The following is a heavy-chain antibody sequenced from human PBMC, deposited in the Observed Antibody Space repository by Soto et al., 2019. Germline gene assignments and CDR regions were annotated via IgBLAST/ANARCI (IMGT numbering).Heavy chain of an antibody. D-gene: IGHD6-19*01. CDR3: ARYGYSSGWYHWYFDF. CDR2: INAGNGNT. CDR1: GYTFSNYG. Sequence: QVQLVQSGAEVKKPGASVKVSCKASGYTFSNYGIHWVRQAPGQRLEWMGWINAGNGNTKYSEKFKGRVTITRDTSASTAYMELSSLRSEDTAVYYCARYGYSSGWYHWYFDFWGRGTLVTVSS. V-gene: IGHV1-3*01. J-gene: IGHJ2*01.